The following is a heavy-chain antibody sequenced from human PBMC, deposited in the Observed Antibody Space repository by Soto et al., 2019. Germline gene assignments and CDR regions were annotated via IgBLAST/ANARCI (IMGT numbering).Heavy chain of an antibody. Sequence: ASVKVSCKEPCYIFTTYGINLLRHSPGQWLQWMGLINTYNGDTKYAQDLQGRVTMTTDASTSSVYMELRSLRFDDTAVYYCARAHSSSWYVNPYWGQGTLVTVSS. CDR3: ARAHSSSWYVNPY. V-gene: IGHV1-18*01. CDR1: CYIFTTYG. CDR2: INTYNGDT. J-gene: IGHJ4*02. D-gene: IGHD6-13*01.